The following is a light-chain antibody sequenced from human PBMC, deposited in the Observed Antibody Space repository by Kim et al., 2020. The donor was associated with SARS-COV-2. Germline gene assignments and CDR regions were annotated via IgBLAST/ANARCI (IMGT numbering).Light chain of an antibody. CDR1: QSVGSY. CDR2: DAS. V-gene: IGKV3-11*01. CDR3: QQRSNWPLT. Sequence: VSPGERATLSCRASQSVGSYLAWYQQKPGQAPRLLIYDASNRATGIPARFSGSGSGTDFTLTISSLEPEDFAVYYCQQRSNWPLTFGGGTKVDIK. J-gene: IGKJ4*01.